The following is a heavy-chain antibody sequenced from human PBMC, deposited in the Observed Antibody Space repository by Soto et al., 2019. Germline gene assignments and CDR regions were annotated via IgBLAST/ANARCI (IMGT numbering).Heavy chain of an antibody. Sequence: EPQLLESGGGLAQPGGSLRLSCGASGFNFNNYVMSWVRQAPGKGLEWVSSVSGSDDKTYHTDSLKGRIAISRDNSTDALYLRLNSLRAEDTAVYFCAKAFNVTTYGGIIDGLECWGHGTLVTVSS. J-gene: IGHJ5*01. V-gene: IGHV3-23*01. CDR1: GFNFNNYV. CDR3: AKAFNVTTYGGIIDGLEC. D-gene: IGHD3-16*02. CDR2: VSGSDDKT.